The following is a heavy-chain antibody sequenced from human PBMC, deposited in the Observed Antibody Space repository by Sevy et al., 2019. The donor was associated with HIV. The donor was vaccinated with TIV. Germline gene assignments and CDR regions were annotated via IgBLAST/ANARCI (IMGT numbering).Heavy chain of an antibody. CDR2: INSDGSST. J-gene: IGHJ5*02. CDR1: GFTFSSYW. CDR3: ARVTVRGEGFDP. Sequence: GGSLRLSCAASGFTFSSYWMHWVRQAPGKGLVWVSRINSDGSSTSYADSVKGRFTISRDNAKNTLYLQMNSLRAEDTAVYYWARVTVRGEGFDPWGQGTLVHVSS. V-gene: IGHV3-74*01. D-gene: IGHD3-10*01.